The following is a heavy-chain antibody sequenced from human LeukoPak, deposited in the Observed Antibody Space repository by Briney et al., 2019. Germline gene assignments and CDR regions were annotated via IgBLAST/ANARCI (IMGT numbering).Heavy chain of an antibody. V-gene: IGHV3-43D*03. CDR2: ISWNGGDT. Sequence: AGGSLRLSCAASGFNFDEYGMHWVRQAPGKGLEWISLISWNGGDTYYGDSVKGRFTVSRDNSKNSLYLQMNSLTIEDTALYYCAKGDCRGGMCPVSYYFYLDVWGKGTTVTVSS. J-gene: IGHJ6*03. CDR3: AKGDCRGGMCPVSYYFYLDV. D-gene: IGHD2-15*01. CDR1: GFNFDEYG.